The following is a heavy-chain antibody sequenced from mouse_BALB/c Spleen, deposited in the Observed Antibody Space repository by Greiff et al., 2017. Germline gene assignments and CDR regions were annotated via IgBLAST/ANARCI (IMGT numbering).Heavy chain of an antibody. CDR1: GYTFTDYV. D-gene: IGHD2-1*01. CDR3: ARPYGNYRRFAY. V-gene: IGHV1-77*01. CDR2: IYPGSGST. Sequence: QVHVKQSGPELVKPGASVKMSCKASGYTFTDYVISWVKQRTGQGLEWIGEIYPGSGSTYYNEKFKGKATLTADKSSNTAYMQLSSLTSEDSAVYFCARPYGNYRRFAYWGQGTLVTVSA. J-gene: IGHJ3*01.